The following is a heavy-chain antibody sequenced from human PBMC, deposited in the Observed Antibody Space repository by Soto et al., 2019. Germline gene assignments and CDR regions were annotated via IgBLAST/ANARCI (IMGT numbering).Heavy chain of an antibody. CDR1: GFTFSSYA. Sequence: GGSLRLSCAASGFTFSSYAMSWVRQAPGKGLEWVSAISGSGGSTYYADSVKGRFTISRDNSKNTLYLQMNSLRAEDTAVYYCAKTGAQRFYSSGWYNFDYWGQGTLVTVSS. J-gene: IGHJ4*02. V-gene: IGHV3-23*01. CDR3: AKTGAQRFYSSGWYNFDY. CDR2: ISGSGGST. D-gene: IGHD6-19*01.